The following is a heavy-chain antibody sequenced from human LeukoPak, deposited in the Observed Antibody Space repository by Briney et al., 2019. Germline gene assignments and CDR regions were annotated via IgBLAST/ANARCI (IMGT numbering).Heavy chain of an antibody. J-gene: IGHJ5*02. Sequence: PSETLSLTCTVSGYSISSGYYWGWIRQPPGKGLEWIGSIYHSGSTYYNPSLKSRVTISVDTSKNQFSLKLSSVTAADTAVYYCARAPFGAAAGSGWFDPWGQGTLVTVSS. D-gene: IGHD6-13*01. CDR3: ARAPFGAAAGSGWFDP. V-gene: IGHV4-38-2*02. CDR2: IYHSGST. CDR1: GYSISSGYY.